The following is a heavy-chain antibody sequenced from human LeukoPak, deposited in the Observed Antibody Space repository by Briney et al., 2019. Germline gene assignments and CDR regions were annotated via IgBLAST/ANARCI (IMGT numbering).Heavy chain of an antibody. CDR1: GFTLSSYW. Sequence: GGSLRLSFTASGFTLSSYWMSWVRQAPGKGLEWVANIRQDGSEKYCVDSVKGRFTISRDNAKNSLYLQMNSLRVEDTAVYYCATLLPGKAYGYWGQGTLVTVSS. D-gene: IGHD3-10*01. V-gene: IGHV3-7*02. CDR2: IRQDGSEK. CDR3: ATLLPGKAYGY. J-gene: IGHJ4*02.